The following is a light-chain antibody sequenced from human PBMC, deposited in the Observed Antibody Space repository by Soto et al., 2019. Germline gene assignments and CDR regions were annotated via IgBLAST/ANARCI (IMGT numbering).Light chain of an antibody. CDR2: DAS. Sequence: EVVLTQSPVTLSLSPGERATLSCRASQSFRGLLAWYQQKPGQAPRLLIYDASNMATGIPARFSGSGSGTEFTLTIISLQSKDFAVYYCQQYNDWPPITFGQGTRLEI. CDR3: QQYNDWPPIT. V-gene: IGKV3-15*01. J-gene: IGKJ5*01. CDR1: QSFRGL.